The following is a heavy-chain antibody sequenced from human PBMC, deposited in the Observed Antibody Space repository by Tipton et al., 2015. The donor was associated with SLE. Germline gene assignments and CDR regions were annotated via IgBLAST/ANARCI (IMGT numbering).Heavy chain of an antibody. D-gene: IGHD3-16*01. Sequence: TLSLTCTVSDDSFSSYYWSWIRQFPGKGLEWLGYIDHSGSTECNPSLRSRVTISVDTSKNQFSLNLSSVTAADTAVYYCARDLGRLYFDYWGQGTLVTVSS. CDR3: ARDLGRLYFDY. V-gene: IGHV4-59*01. CDR2: IDHSGST. J-gene: IGHJ4*02. CDR1: DDSFSSYY.